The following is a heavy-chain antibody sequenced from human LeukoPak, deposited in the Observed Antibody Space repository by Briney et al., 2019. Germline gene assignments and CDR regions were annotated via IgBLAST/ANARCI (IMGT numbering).Heavy chain of an antibody. Sequence: GGSLRLSCAASGFTFSTYWMAWVRQAPGKGLEWVANIKGDESAKHQADSVKGRFSISRDNAQNSVYLHMRSLRGEDTAVYYCARDVGGSLDYWGQGTLVTVSS. J-gene: IGHJ4*02. CDR3: ARDVGGSLDY. D-gene: IGHD1-26*01. CDR1: GFTFSTYW. V-gene: IGHV3-7*01. CDR2: IKGDESAK.